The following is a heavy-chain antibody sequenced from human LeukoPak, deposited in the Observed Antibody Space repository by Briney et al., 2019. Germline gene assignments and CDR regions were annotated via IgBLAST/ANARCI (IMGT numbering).Heavy chain of an antibody. CDR1: GFTFSSYS. CDR3: ARESLAIYFDH. D-gene: IGHD3-3*01. V-gene: IGHV3-21*01. CDR2: ISSSSSYI. J-gene: IGHJ4*02. Sequence: GGSLRLSCAASGFTFSSYSMNWVRQAPGKGLEWVSSISSSSSYIYYADSVKGRFTISRDNAKNSLYLQMNSLRAEDTAVYYCARESLAIYFDHWGQGTLVTVSS.